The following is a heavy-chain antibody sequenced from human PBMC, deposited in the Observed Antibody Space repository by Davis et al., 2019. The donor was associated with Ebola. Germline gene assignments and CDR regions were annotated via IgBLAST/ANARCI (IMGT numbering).Heavy chain of an antibody. Sequence: PGGSLRLSCAASGFTFSGSAMHWVRQASGKGLEWVGRIRSKANSYATAYAASVKGRFTISRDDSKNTAYLQMNSLKTEDTAVYYCARAAPTLYYFDYWGQGTLVTVSS. CDR2: IRSKANSYAT. D-gene: IGHD3-10*01. CDR1: GFTFSGSA. V-gene: IGHV3-73*01. J-gene: IGHJ4*02. CDR3: ARAAPTLYYFDY.